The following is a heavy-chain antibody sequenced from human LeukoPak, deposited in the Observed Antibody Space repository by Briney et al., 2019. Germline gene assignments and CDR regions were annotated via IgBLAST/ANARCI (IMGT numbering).Heavy chain of an antibody. CDR3: ARDPNGNYVGAFDFQR. D-gene: IGHD4-17*01. CDR2: IHKDGSAK. Sequence: GGSLRLSCGASGFPFSGYWMSWVRQAPGKGLEWVANIHKDGSAKRYVDSVKGRFSISRDNYKNTLYLQMSSLRAGDTAVYYCARDPNGNYVGAFDFQRWGQGTLVTVSS. J-gene: IGHJ1*01. V-gene: IGHV3-7*03. CDR1: GFPFSGYW.